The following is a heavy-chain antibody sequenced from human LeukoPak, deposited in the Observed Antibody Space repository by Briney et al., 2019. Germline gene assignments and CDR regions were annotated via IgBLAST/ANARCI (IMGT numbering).Heavy chain of an antibody. CDR1: GFTFSDYY. V-gene: IGHV4-38-2*01. CDR3: ARVRPYPTVVVDY. CDR2: IYYSGST. Sequence: GSLRLSCAASGFTFSDYYMSWIRQPPGKGLEWIGSIYYSGSTYYNPSLKSRVTISVDTSKNQFSLKLSSVTAADTAVYYCARVRPYPTVVVDYWGQGTLVTVSS. J-gene: IGHJ4*02. D-gene: IGHD4-23*01.